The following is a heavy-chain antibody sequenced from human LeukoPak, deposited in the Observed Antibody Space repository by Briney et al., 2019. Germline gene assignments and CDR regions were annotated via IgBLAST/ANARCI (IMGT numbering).Heavy chain of an antibody. CDR3: GRNLGSGSDH. CDR1: GASVSSDY. CDR2: THYRGDI. D-gene: IGHD3-10*01. J-gene: IGHJ4*02. Sequence: SETLSLTCSVSGASVSSDYWDWIRQSPGRGLEWIGYTHYRGDINYNPSLKSRLTMSVDASSNQVSLKLSSVTAADAAVYYCGRNLGSGSDHWGQGTLVTVSS. V-gene: IGHV4-59*02.